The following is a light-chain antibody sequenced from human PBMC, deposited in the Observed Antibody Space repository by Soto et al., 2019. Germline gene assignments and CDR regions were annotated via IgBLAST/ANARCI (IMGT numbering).Light chain of an antibody. CDR1: QSVRNTY. Sequence: SHSVGAVSLSQGERATLSSRASQSVRNTYLGWYQQKPGQAPRLLIYGASNRATGIPDRFSGSGSGTDFTLTISRLEPEDFALYYCQQYGSSPRTFGQVTKAAIK. V-gene: IGKV3-20*01. J-gene: IGKJ1*01. CDR3: QQYGSSPRT. CDR2: GAS.